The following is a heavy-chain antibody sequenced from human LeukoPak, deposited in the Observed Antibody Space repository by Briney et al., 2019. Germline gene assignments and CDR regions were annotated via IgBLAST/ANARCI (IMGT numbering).Heavy chain of an antibody. D-gene: IGHD3-22*01. J-gene: IGHJ5*02. CDR2: INHSGST. Sequence: PSGTLSLTCAVHGGSFSGYYWSWIRQPPGKGLEWIGEINHSGSTNYNPSLKSRVTISVDTSKNQFSLKLSSVTAADTAVYYCARGDYYDSSGYYYGWFDPWGQGTLVTVSS. V-gene: IGHV4-34*01. CDR3: ARGDYYDSSGYYYGWFDP. CDR1: GGSFSGYY.